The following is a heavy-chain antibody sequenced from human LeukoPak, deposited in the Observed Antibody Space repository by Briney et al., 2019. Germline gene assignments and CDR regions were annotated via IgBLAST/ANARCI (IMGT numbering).Heavy chain of an antibody. CDR1: GFTFSSYA. V-gene: IGHV3-23*01. Sequence: GGSLRLSCAASGFTFSSYAMSWVRQAPGKGLEWVSAISGSGGSTYYADSVKGRFTISRHNSKNTLYLQMNSLRAEDTAVYYCARGFWSGYYAAHYGMDVWGQGTTVTVSS. D-gene: IGHD3-3*01. J-gene: IGHJ6*02. CDR3: ARGFWSGYYAAHYGMDV. CDR2: ISGSGGST.